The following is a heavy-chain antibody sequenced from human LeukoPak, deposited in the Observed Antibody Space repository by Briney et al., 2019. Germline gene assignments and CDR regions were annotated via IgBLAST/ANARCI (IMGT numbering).Heavy chain of an antibody. D-gene: IGHD3-3*01. CDR3: ARDGYDFWSGYYTLYYYYYMDV. CDR1: GDSISSGDYY. J-gene: IGHJ6*03. CDR2: ISSSGST. V-gene: IGHV4-61*02. Sequence: SETLSLTCTVSGDSISSGDYYWSWIRQPAGKGLEWIGRISSSGSTNYNPSLKSRVTISVDTSKNQFSLKLSSVTAADTAVYYCARDGYDFWSGYYTLYYYYYMDVWGKGTTVTVSS.